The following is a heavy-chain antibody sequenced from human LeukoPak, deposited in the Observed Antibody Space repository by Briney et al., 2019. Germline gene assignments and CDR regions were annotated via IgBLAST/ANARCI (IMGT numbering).Heavy chain of an antibody. Sequence: SETLSLTCTVSGVSLSGHLWSWFRRPPGKGLENIGYIHSSGSTNYNPSYKSRVTVSLEMSKNQFSLSLSSVTAADTAVYYCARDPGDTDWYNFDFWGQGILVTVSS. CDR3: ARDPGDTDWYNFDF. CDR2: IHSSGST. J-gene: IGHJ4*02. D-gene: IGHD3-9*01. V-gene: IGHV4-59*11. CDR1: GVSLSGHL.